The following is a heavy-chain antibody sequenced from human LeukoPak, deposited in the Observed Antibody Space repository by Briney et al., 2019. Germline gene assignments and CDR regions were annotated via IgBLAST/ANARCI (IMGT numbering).Heavy chain of an antibody. J-gene: IGHJ3*02. CDR1: GFTFSSYG. CDR3: ARDGGYCSSTSCPIQAFDI. Sequence: GGSLRLSCAASGFTFSSYGMHWVRQAPGKGLEWVAVISSDGSNKYYAESVKGRFTISRGNSKNTLYLQMNSLRAEDTAVYYCARDGGYCSSTSCPIQAFDIWGQGTMVTVSS. V-gene: IGHV3-30*03. D-gene: IGHD2-2*01. CDR2: ISSDGSNK.